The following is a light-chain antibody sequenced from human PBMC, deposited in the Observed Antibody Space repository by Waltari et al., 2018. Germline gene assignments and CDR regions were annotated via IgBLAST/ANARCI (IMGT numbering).Light chain of an antibody. Sequence: DIQMTQSPSSLSASVGDRVTITCRASQTISSYLNWYQQKPGKAPHLLIYTASSLQSGVPSRFSGSGSATDFTLTISSLQPEDFATYYFQQSSSTPPWTFGQGTKVEIK. CDR3: QQSSSTPPWT. CDR2: TAS. CDR1: QTISSY. J-gene: IGKJ1*01. V-gene: IGKV1-39*01.